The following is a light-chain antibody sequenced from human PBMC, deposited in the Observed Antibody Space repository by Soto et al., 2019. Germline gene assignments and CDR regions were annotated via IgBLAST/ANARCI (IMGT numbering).Light chain of an antibody. V-gene: IGLV1-40*01. CDR2: AND. Sequence: QSVLTQPPSVSGAPGQRVTISCTGSRSNLGAGYDVHWYQHLPGTAPKLFIYANDNRPSGVPDRFSGSKSDTSASLAITGLEAEDEADYYCQSYDSSLSGVVFVGGTKLTVL. CDR1: RSNLGAGYD. CDR3: QSYDSSLSGVV. J-gene: IGLJ2*01.